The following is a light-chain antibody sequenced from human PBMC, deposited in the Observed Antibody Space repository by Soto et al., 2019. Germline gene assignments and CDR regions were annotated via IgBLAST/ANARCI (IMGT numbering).Light chain of an antibody. CDR1: QSVSSN. Sequence: ERVMTQSPATLSVSPGARAPLSCRASQSVSSNLAWYQQKPGQAPRLLIYDASTRATGIPVRFSGSGSGTEFTLTISSLQSEDFGVYYCQQNKDWPGTFGQGTKVDIK. CDR3: QQNKDWPGT. J-gene: IGKJ1*01. V-gene: IGKV3-15*01. CDR2: DAS.